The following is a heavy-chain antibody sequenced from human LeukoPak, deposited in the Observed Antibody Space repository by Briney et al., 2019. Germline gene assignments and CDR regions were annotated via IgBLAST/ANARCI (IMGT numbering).Heavy chain of an antibody. CDR2: IKQDGSEK. J-gene: IGHJ4*02. V-gene: IGHV3-7*05. CDR1: GFTFSSYR. Sequence: GGSLRLSCAASGFTFSSYRMSWVRQAPGKGLEWVANIKQDGSEKYYVDSVQGRFTISRDNAKNLLYLQMDSLRAEDTAVYYCARDVGYDSSGYYPYYFDYWGQGTLGTVSS. CDR3: ARDVGYDSSGYYPYYFDY. D-gene: IGHD3-22*01.